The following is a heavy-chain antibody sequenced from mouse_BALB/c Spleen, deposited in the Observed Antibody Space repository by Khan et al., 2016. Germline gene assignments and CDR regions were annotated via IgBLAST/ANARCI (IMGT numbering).Heavy chain of an antibody. CDR3: ARNSDSYWFAY. V-gene: IGHV1-9*01. D-gene: IGHD2-12*01. CDR2: ILPGSGHT. J-gene: IGHJ3*01. CDR1: GYTFSNYW. Sequence: QVRLQQSGAELMKPGASMKISCKATGYTFSNYWIEWVRQRPGHGLEWIGEILPGSGHTNCNEKFRGKATFTAETSSNTAYMQLSSLISEDSAVYYCARNSDSYWFAYWGQGTLVTVSA.